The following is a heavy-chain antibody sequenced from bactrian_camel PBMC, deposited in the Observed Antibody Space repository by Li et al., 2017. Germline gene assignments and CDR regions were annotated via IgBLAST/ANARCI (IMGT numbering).Heavy chain of an antibody. Sequence: VQLVESGGGTVQAGGSLRLSCTASGSRYSPYSMGWFRRAPGKERERVARIDRDGGTTYADSVKGRFTIYRDNAGDTIYLQMTNLKPNDTGVYVCAKVPPPYCAGLVVNPWVVATVGNRGQGNQVTVS. D-gene: IGHD1*01. CDR1: GSRYSPYS. CDR3: AKVPPPYCAGLVVNPWVVATVGN. V-gene: IGHV3S53*01. J-gene: IGHJ4*01. CDR2: IDRDGGT.